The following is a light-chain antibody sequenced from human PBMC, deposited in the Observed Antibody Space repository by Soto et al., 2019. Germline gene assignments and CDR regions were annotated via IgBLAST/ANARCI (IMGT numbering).Light chain of an antibody. CDR1: SSNIGAGYE. V-gene: IGLV1-40*01. Sequence: QSVLTQPPSVSEAPGQRVTISCTGSSSNIGAGYEAHWYQQVPGTAPKLLIYENNNRPSGVPNRFSGSKSATSDSLAITGLQAEDEAEYYRRSYDSSLSGYVYGTGTKLTVL. J-gene: IGLJ1*01. CDR3: RSYDSSLSGYV. CDR2: ENN.